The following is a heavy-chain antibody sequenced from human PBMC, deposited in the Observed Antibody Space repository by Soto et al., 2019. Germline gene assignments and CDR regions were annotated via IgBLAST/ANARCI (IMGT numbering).Heavy chain of an antibody. CDR1: RFCLDNNC. J-gene: IGHJ4*02. V-gene: IGHV3-7*01. Sequence: GALEIACAAPRFCLDNNCISCVPQAPGKGLEWVANIRQDGNDNHYVDSVKGRFTISRDNAKNSLYLQMNSLRAEDTAVYYCAREAPGVLFDYWGQGTLVTVSS. CDR2: IRQDGNDN. CDR3: AREAPGVLFDY. D-gene: IGHD3-10*01.